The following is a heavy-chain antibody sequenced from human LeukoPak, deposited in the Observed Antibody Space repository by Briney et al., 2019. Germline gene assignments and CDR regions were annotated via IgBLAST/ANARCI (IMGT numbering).Heavy chain of an antibody. CDR2: IKQDGSEK. V-gene: IGHV3-7*01. CDR3: ARGYSSDY. CDR1: RLTFSSYW. Sequence: PGGSLRLSCAASRLTFSSYWMSWVRQAPGKGLEWVANIKQDGSEKYYVDSVKGRFTISRDNAKSSLYLQMDSLRVEDTAVYYCARGYSSDYWGQGTLVTVSS. D-gene: IGHD5-18*01. J-gene: IGHJ4*02.